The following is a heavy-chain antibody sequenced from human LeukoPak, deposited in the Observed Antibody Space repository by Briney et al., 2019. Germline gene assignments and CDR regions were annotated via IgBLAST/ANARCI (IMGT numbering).Heavy chain of an antibody. CDR1: GFTFSSYA. Sequence: GGSPRLSCAASGFTFSSYAMHWVRQAPGKGLEYVSAISSNGGSTYYANSVKGRFTISRDNSKNTLYLQMGSLRAEDMAVYYCARDQGSGYSNYYYGMDVWGQGTTVTVSS. CDR2: ISSNGGST. CDR3: ARDQGSGYSNYYYGMDV. V-gene: IGHV3-64*01. J-gene: IGHJ6*02. D-gene: IGHD3-3*01.